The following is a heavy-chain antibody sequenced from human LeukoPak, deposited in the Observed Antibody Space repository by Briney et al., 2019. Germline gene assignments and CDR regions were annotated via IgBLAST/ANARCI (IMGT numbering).Heavy chain of an antibody. CDR1: GFTVSSNY. CDR3: ARGASGTYYAFDI. V-gene: IGHV3-66*01. J-gene: IGHJ3*02. Sequence: GGSLRLSCAASGFTVSSNYMSWVRQAPGKGLECVSIIYSGGSTYYADSVKGRFTISRDNSKNTLYLQMKSLRAEDTAVYYCARGASGTYYAFDIWGQGTMVTVSS. CDR2: IYSGGST. D-gene: IGHD3-10*01.